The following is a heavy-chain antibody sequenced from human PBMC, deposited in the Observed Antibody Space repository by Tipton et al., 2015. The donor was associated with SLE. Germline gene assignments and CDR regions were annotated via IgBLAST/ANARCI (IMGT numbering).Heavy chain of an antibody. CDR3: ARLSAYYRVFDL. D-gene: IGHD3-3*01. J-gene: IGHJ4*02. CDR1: GASVSTYY. V-gene: IGHV4-59*08. CDR2: VYDIDFT. Sequence: TLSLTCTVSGASVSTYYWNWVRQPPGKGLEWIGHVYDIDFTNYNPSLKSRVTISLDPSKNQFSLKVTSVTAADTAVYYCARLSAYYRVFDLWGQGTLVIVAS.